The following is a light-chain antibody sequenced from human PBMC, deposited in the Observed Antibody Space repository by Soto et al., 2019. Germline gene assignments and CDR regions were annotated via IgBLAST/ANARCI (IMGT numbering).Light chain of an antibody. CDR2: DVS. Sequence: QSALTQPASVSGSHGKSITISCTGTSSDVGGYNYVSWYQQHPGKATKLMIYDVSNRPSGVSNRFSGSKSGNTASLTISWLQAEDEADYYCSSYTSSSTLLYVFGTGTKLTFL. CDR3: SSYTSSSTLLYV. CDR1: SSDVGGYNY. V-gene: IGLV2-14*01. J-gene: IGLJ1*01.